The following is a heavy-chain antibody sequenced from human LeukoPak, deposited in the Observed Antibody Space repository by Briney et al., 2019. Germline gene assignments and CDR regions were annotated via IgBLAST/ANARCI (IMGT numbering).Heavy chain of an antibody. Sequence: GGSLRLCCAASGFTFSSYAMHWVRQAPGKGLEYVSAISSNGGSTYYANSVKGRFTISRDNSKNTLYLQMGSLRAEDMAVYYCATYEIAAAGALDYWGQGTLVTVSS. CDR1: GFTFSSYA. J-gene: IGHJ4*02. V-gene: IGHV3-64*01. CDR2: ISSNGGST. D-gene: IGHD6-13*01. CDR3: ATYEIAAAGALDY.